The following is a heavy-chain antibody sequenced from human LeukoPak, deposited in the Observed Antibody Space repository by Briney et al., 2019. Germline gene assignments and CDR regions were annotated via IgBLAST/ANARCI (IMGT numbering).Heavy chain of an antibody. CDR2: IDYSRTT. J-gene: IGHJ5*02. CDR1: SGSISSRGFY. Sequence: SETLSLICTVSSGSISSRGFYWGWVRQPPGKGLEWVGSIDYSRTTYYNPSLKSRVTTSADTSKQQFSLRLSSVASADTAVYYCIRGVIGRDWLDPWGQGLLVTVSS. CDR3: IRGVIGRDWLDP. D-gene: IGHD3-10*01. V-gene: IGHV4-39*01.